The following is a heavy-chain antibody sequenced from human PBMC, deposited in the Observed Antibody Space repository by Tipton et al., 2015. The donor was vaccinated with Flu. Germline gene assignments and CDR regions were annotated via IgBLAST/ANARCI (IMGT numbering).Heavy chain of an antibody. CDR2: IYYSGST. CDR3: ARDPKLLWFGELQGGWFDP. J-gene: IGHJ5*02. Sequence: TLSLTCTVPGGSISSSSYYWGWIRQPPGKGLEWIGSIYYSGSTYYNPSLKSRVTISVDTSKNQFSLKLSSVTAADTAVYYCARDPKLLWFGELQGGWFDPWGQGTLVTVSS. CDR1: GGSISSSSYY. V-gene: IGHV4-39*07. D-gene: IGHD3-10*01.